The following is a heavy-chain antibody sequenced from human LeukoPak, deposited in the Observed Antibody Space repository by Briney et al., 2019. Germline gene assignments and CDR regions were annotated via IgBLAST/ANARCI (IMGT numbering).Heavy chain of an antibody. J-gene: IGHJ4*02. V-gene: IGHV3-64*01. CDR2: ISGIGGST. D-gene: IGHD6-19*01. CDR3: ASGIAVAGPADY. Sequence: GGSLRLSCAASGFTFSRYAMHWVRQAPGKRLEYVSIISGIGGSTYYANSVKGRFTISRDNSKNTLYLQMGSLRAEDMAVYYCASGIAVAGPADYWGQGTLVTVSS. CDR1: GFTFSRYA.